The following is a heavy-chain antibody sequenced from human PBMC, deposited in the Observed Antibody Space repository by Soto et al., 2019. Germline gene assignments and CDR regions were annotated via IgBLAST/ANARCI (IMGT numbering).Heavy chain of an antibody. CDR3: ARDVVVVPAAMLGYGMDV. Sequence: GASVKVSCKASGYTFTGSYIHWVGQAPGQGLEWMGWINPNSGGTNYAQKFQGWVTMTRDTSISTAYMELSRLRSDDTAVYYCARDVVVVPAAMLGYGMDVWGQGTTVTVSS. V-gene: IGHV1-2*04. CDR2: INPNSGGT. J-gene: IGHJ6*02. D-gene: IGHD2-2*01. CDR1: GYTFTGSY.